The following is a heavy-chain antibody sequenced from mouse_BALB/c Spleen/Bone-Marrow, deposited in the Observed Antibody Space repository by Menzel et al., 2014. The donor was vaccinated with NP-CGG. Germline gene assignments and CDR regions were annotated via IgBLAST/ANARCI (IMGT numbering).Heavy chain of an antibody. J-gene: IGHJ4*01. CDR2: IYPGNLNT. V-gene: IGHV1S56*01. CDR1: GYTFTAYY. CDR3: TRDAMDY. Sequence: GPELVKPGASVRISCKASGYTFTAYYIHWVKQRPGQGLEWIGWIYPGNLNTKYNEKFKGKATLTADKSSSTAYMQLSSLTSEDSAVYFCTRDAMDYWGQGTSVTVSS.